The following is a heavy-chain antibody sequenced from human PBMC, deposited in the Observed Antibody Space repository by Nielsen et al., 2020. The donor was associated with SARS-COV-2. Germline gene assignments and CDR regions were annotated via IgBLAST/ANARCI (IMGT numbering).Heavy chain of an antibody. CDR1: GGSISSYY. CDR3: ARDYYGSGRLQNYYYGMDV. Sequence: GSLRLSCTVSGGSISSYYWSWIRQPPGKGLEWIGYIYYSGSTNYNPSLKSRVTISVDTSKNQFSLKLSSVTAADTAVHYCARDYYGSGRLQNYYYGMDVWGQGTTVTVSS. V-gene: IGHV4-59*01. CDR2: IYYSGST. D-gene: IGHD3-10*01. J-gene: IGHJ6*02.